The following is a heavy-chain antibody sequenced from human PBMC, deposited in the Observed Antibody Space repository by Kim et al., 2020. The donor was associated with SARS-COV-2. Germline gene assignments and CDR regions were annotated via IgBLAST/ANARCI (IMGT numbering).Heavy chain of an antibody. D-gene: IGHD3-22*01. J-gene: IGHJ4*02. Sequence: AASVKGRFTISSEDSKSIAYLQMNSLKTEDTAVYYCTRDDSSGYYYFDYWGQGTLVTVSS. CDR3: TRDDSSGYYYFDY. V-gene: IGHV3-49*02.